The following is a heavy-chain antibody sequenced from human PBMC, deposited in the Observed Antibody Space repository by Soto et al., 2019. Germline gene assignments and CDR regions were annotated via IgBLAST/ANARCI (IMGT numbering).Heavy chain of an antibody. J-gene: IGHJ5*02. D-gene: IGHD6-13*01. CDR1: GYTFTSYA. CDR3: ARVGWVAYSSRWYWFDP. Sequence: GASVKVSCKASGYTFTSYAMHWVRQAPGQRLEWMGWINAGNGNTKYSQKFQGRVTITRDTSASTAYMELSSLRSEDTAVYYCARVGWVAYSSRWYWFDPWGQGTLVTVSS. CDR2: INAGNGNT. V-gene: IGHV1-3*01.